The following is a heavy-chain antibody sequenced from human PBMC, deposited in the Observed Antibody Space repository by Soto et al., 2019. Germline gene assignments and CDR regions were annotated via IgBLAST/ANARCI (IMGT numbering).Heavy chain of an antibody. CDR3: ARLEVTSADSFDV. CDR2: INHSGIT. J-gene: IGHJ3*01. V-gene: IGHV4-34*01. D-gene: IGHD2-21*02. Sequence: WTWIRQTPGKGLEWIGEINHSGITDYHPSLKSRVTISVDTSKNQFSLNLSSVSAADTAVYFCARLEVTSADSFDVWGPGTMVTVSS.